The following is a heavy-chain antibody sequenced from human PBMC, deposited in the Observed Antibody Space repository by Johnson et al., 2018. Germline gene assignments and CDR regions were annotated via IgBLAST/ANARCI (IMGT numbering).Heavy chain of an antibody. Sequence: VQLVESGGGLVKPGGSLRLSCAASGFTFGNAWMNWVRQAPGKGLEWVSGISWNSGSIGYADSVKGRFTISRDNAKNSLYLQRNSLRAEDTALYYCAKAPVGWLGEGAEYFQHWGQGTLVTVSS. CDR3: AKAPVGWLGEGAEYFQH. D-gene: IGHD3-10*01. CDR2: ISWNSGSI. V-gene: IGHV3-9*01. J-gene: IGHJ1*01. CDR1: GFTFGNAW.